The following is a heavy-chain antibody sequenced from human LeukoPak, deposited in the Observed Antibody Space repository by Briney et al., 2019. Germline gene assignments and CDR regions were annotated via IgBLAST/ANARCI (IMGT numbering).Heavy chain of an antibody. D-gene: IGHD3-22*01. CDR1: GFTFSSYG. V-gene: IGHV3-30*18. Sequence: PGGSLRLSCAASGFTFSSYGMHWVRQAPGKGLEWVAVISYDGSNKYYADSVKGRFTISRDNSKNTLYLQMNSLRAEDTAVYYCAKDARIVVVITPLDYWGQGTLVTVSS. J-gene: IGHJ4*02. CDR3: AKDARIVVVITPLDY. CDR2: ISYDGSNK.